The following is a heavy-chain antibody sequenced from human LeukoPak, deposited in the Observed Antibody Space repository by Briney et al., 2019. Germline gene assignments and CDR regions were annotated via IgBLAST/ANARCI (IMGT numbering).Heavy chain of an antibody. CDR2: IYYSGST. V-gene: IGHV4-59*08. D-gene: IGHD2-2*01. J-gene: IGHJ3*02. Sequence: SETLSLTCTVSGGSISGYYWSWIRQPPGKGLEWIGYIYYSGSTNYNPSLKSRVTISVDTSKNQFSLKLSSVTAADTAVYYCARHPLYYCSSTSCYAHNDAFDIWGQGTMVTVSS. CDR1: GGSISGYY. CDR3: ARHPLYYCSSTSCYAHNDAFDI.